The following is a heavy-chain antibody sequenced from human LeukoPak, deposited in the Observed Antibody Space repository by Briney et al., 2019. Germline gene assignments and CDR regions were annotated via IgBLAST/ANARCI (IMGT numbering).Heavy chain of an antibody. CDR1: GFTFSNAY. CDR2: IGSSGGST. V-gene: IGHV3-23*01. D-gene: IGHD4-23*01. CDR3: AKDPSDYVGAFDI. Sequence: GGSLRLSCAASGFTFSNAYMNWVRQAPGKGLEWVSVIGSSGGSTHYADSVKGRFTISRDNSRNTLSLQMNSLRAEDTAVYYCAKDPSDYVGAFDIWGQGTMVSVSS. J-gene: IGHJ3*02.